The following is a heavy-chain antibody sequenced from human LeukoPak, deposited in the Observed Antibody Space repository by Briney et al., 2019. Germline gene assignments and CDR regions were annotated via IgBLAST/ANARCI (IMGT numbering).Heavy chain of an antibody. V-gene: IGHV3-23*01. CDR1: GFTFSSYA. CDR2: ISGSGGST. D-gene: IGHD4-11*01. J-gene: IGHJ5*02. Sequence: GGSLRLSCAASGFTFSSYAMSWVRQAPGKGLEWVSAISGSGGSTYYADSVKGRFAISRDNSKNTLYLQMNSLRAEDTAVYYCGRLHPTDNWFDPWGQGTLVPVSS. CDR3: GRLHPTDNWFDP.